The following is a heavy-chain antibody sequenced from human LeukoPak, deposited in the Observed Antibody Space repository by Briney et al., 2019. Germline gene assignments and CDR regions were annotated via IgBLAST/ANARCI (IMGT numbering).Heavy chain of an antibody. Sequence: ASVKVSCKASGYTFTGYYMHWVRQAPGQGLEWMGWINPNSGGTNYAQKCQGRVTMTRDTSISTAYTELSRLRSDDTAVYSCTRDLQMWTADYYYGMDVWGQGTTVTVSS. CDR2: INPNSGGT. V-gene: IGHV1-2*02. D-gene: IGHD2-21*01. CDR3: TRDLQMWTADYYYGMDV. CDR1: GYTFTGYY. J-gene: IGHJ6*02.